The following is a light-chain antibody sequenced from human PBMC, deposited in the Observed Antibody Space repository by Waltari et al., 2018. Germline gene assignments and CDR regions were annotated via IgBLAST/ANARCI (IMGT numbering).Light chain of an antibody. CDR2: AVF. CDR3: QQSYTMPMYT. Sequence: CRASQDISNNLNWYKQKPGKAPDLLIFAVFTLQSGVPSRFSGSGSGTEFTLTISSLQPEDSATYYCQQSYTMPMYTFGQGTKLEIK. CDR1: QDISNN. V-gene: IGKV1-39*01. J-gene: IGKJ2*01.